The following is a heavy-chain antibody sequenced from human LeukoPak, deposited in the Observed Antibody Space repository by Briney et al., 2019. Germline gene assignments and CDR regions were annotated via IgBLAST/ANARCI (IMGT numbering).Heavy chain of an antibody. CDR2: ISWNGGSI. CDR3: ANAGSVSIAATPKYFDY. J-gene: IGHJ4*02. Sequence: GGSLRLSCAASGFTFYDYARQWVRQGPGKGLKGCSGISWNGGSIAYADSVKGRFTISRDNAKNSLYLQMNRLRAEDTALYYCANAGSVSIAATPKYFDYWGQGTLVTVSS. D-gene: IGHD2-15*01. CDR1: GFTFYDYA. V-gene: IGHV3-9*01.